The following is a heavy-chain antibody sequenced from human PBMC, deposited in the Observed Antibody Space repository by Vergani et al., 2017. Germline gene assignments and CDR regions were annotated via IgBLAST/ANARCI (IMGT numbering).Heavy chain of an antibody. J-gene: IGHJ4*02. CDR3: TSPHVYDSSGYYRDFDY. CDR2: IRSKANSYAA. Sequence: EVQLVESGGGLVQPGGSLKLFCAASGFTFSGSAMHWVRQASGKGLEWVGRIRSKANSYAAAYAASVKGRFTISRDDSKNTAYLQMNSLKTEDTAVYYCTSPHVYDSSGYYRDFDYWGQGTLVTVSS. V-gene: IGHV3-73*01. D-gene: IGHD3-22*01. CDR1: GFTFSGSA.